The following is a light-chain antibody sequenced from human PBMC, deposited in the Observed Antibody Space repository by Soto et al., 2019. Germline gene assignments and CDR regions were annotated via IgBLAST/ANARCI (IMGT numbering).Light chain of an antibody. CDR1: QSIDSAY. CDR3: QRYDTSPRT. V-gene: IGKV3-20*01. Sequence: EIVLTQSPGTLSLSPGERATFSCRASQSIDSAYLAWYQQKPGQAPRLLIYATSSRATGIPDRFSGSGSGTDFTLTISRLEPEDFAVYFCQRYDTSPRTFGQGTKVVIK. CDR2: ATS. J-gene: IGKJ1*01.